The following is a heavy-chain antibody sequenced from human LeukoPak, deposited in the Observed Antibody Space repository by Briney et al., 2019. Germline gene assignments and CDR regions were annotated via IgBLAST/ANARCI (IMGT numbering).Heavy chain of an antibody. Sequence: ASVKVSCKASGFTFTGYYLHWVRQAPGQGLDWMGWINPNSGGTNYAQRFQGRVTMTRDTSISTAYMELTRLRSDDTAVYYCARDGSTTGTTLFDYWGQGTLVTVSS. CDR2: INPNSGGT. V-gene: IGHV1-2*02. CDR3: ARDGSTTGTTLFDY. J-gene: IGHJ4*02. D-gene: IGHD1-1*01. CDR1: GFTFTGYY.